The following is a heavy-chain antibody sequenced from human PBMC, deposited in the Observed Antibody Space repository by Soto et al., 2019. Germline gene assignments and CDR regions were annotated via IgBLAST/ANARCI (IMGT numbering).Heavy chain of an antibody. D-gene: IGHD2-2*01. CDR2: ISFDGNTA. CDR1: GFTFSTYA. V-gene: IGHV3-30*04. CDR3: ARYPLYCSSTSGSPLRLDY. J-gene: IGHJ4*02. Sequence: QVQLVESGGGVVQPGRSLRLSCAATGFTFSTYAFHWVRQAPGKGLEWVALISFDGNTAYYADSVKGRFTISRDNSKNTLYLQMNSLRAEDTSLYYCARYPLYCSSTSGSPLRLDYWGQGTLVTVSS.